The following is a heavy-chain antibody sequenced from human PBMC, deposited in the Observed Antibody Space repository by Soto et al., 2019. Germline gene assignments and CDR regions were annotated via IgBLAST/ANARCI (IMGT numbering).Heavy chain of an antibody. V-gene: IGHV3-11*01. CDR2: VGSSGAPI. CDR3: AREGCSSSSCYTGHYYGMDV. CDR1: GFTFTDYY. J-gene: IGHJ6*02. Sequence: QVHLVESGGGLVRPGGSLRLSCAASGFTFTDYYMTWIRQAPGKGLECISYVGSSGAPIYYADSVKGRFTISRDNAKNSLFLKMNSLRAEDTAVYYCAREGCSSSSCYTGHYYGMDVWGQGTTVIVSS. D-gene: IGHD2-2*02.